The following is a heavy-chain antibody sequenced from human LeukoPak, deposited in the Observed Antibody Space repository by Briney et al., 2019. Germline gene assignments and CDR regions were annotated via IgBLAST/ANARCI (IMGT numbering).Heavy chain of an antibody. D-gene: IGHD2-2*01. Sequence: APVKVSCKASGYSFTGYYIHWVRQAPGQGLEWMGWINPNSGGTHYAQKFQGRVTMTRDTSISTAYMELNRLRSDDTAVYSCARGYCSSTSCYSVIDCWGQGTLVTVSS. V-gene: IGHV1-2*02. J-gene: IGHJ4*02. CDR1: GYSFTGYY. CDR2: INPNSGGT. CDR3: ARGYCSSTSCYSVIDC.